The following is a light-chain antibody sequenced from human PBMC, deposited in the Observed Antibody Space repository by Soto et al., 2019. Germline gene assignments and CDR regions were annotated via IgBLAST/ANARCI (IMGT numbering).Light chain of an antibody. Sequence: QSVLTQPASVSGSPGQSITISCTGTSSDVGSYNYVSWYQQHPGKAPKVMIYDVSNRPSGVFYRFSGSKSGNTASLTFSWLQAEDEADYYCSSYTTSSTYVFGTGTKVTVL. J-gene: IGLJ1*01. CDR2: DVS. CDR1: SSDVGSYNY. CDR3: SSYTTSSTYV. V-gene: IGLV2-14*01.